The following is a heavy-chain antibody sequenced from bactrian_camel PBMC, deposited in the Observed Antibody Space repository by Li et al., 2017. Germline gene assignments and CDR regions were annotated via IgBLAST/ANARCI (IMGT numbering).Heavy chain of an antibody. J-gene: IGHJ4*01. D-gene: IGHD1*01. CDR2: MYSGESSI. CDR1: GYMYSTYC. CDR3: ATASGSGGYCAPDASLYNF. Sequence: HVQLVESGGGSVQEGGSLRLSCAVRGYMYSTYCLGWFRQAPDKEREGVAQMYSGESSIYYLDSVKGRFTISKDNTNDTLDLQMNNLRPEDTAMYYCATASGSGGYCAPDASLYNFWGEGTQVTVS. V-gene: IGHV3S1*01.